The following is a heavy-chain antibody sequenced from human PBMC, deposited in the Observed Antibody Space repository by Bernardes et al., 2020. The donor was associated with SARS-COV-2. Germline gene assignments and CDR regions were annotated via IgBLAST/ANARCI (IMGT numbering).Heavy chain of an antibody. Sequence: GSLSLSCAASGFIFSDYYMSWIRQAPGKGLEWVSYITPSSTYTNYADSVKGRFTISRDDARNSLSLQMNSLRVEDTAVYYCARRDDRFDYWGQGTLVTVSS. J-gene: IGHJ4*02. V-gene: IGHV3-11*06. CDR3: ARRDDRFDY. CDR1: GFIFSDYY. CDR2: ITPSSTYT.